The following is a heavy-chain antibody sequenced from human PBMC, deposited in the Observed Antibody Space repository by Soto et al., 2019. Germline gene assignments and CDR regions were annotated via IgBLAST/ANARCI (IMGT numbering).Heavy chain of an antibody. CDR1: GASFSAYY. D-gene: IGHD3-16*01. J-gene: IGHJ6*02. V-gene: IGHV4-34*01. Sequence: QVSLQQWGTGLLKPSETLSLTCTFYGASFSAYYWSWVRQPPGEGLVWLGEINHSGSTNYHPSLKSRVTIAGDTSKKQGSRKLNAVTAADAAVYYGARGVDFVSGGERAQGLDVGGQGTAVTVSS. CDR2: INHSGST. CDR3: ARGVDFVSGGERAQGLDV.